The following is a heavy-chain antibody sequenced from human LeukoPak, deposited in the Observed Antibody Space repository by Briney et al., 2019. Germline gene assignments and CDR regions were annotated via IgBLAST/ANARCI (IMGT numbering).Heavy chain of an antibody. CDR1: GGTFSGYY. D-gene: IGHD5-24*01. CDR2: INHSGST. V-gene: IGHV4-34*01. J-gene: IGHJ5*02. Sequence: SETLSLTCAVYGGTFSGYYWSWIRQPPGKGLEWIGEINHSGSTNYNPSLKSRVTISVDTSKNQFSLKLSSVTAADTAVYYCARHLETWFDPWGQGTLVTVSS. CDR3: ARHLETWFDP.